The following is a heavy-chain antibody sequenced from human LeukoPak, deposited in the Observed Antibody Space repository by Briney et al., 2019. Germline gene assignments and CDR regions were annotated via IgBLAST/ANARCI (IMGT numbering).Heavy chain of an antibody. CDR2: IYYSGTT. Sequence: SETLSLTCTVSGGSISSGDYYWSWIRQPPGKGLEWIGYIYYSGTTYYNPSLKSRVTISVDTSKNQFSLKLTSVTAADTAVYYCARGPYGSGSYYGGQGTLVTVS. V-gene: IGHV4-30-4*01. J-gene: IGHJ4*02. CDR3: ARGPYGSGSYY. D-gene: IGHD3-10*01. CDR1: GGSISSGDYY.